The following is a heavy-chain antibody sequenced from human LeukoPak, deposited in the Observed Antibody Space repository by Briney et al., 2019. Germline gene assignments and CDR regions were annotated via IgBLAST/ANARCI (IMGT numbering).Heavy chain of an antibody. D-gene: IGHD6-19*01. CDR2: SRNKARGYSA. Sequence: GGSLTLSCAASGFTFTDFFMDWVRLPPGKGLEWIGRSRNKARGYSAEYAAAVQGRFTISRDESENSLYLQMNSLKTEDTAVYYCSRVVSVADSEYLDYWGQGTLVTVSS. CDR3: SRVVSVADSEYLDY. CDR1: GFTFTDFF. V-gene: IGHV3-72*01. J-gene: IGHJ4*02.